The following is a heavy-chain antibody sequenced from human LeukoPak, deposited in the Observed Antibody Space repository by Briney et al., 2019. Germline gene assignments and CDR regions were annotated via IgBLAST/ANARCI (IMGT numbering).Heavy chain of an antibody. D-gene: IGHD3-22*01. CDR2: VHRDDDK. J-gene: IGHJ5*02. V-gene: IGHV2-5*02. CDR1: GFSLSTSAVG. Sequence: ESGPTLVKPTQTLTLTCTFSGFSLSTSAVGVGWIRQPPGKALEWLALVHRDDDKRYSPSLKSRLTITKGTSRNQVVLTMTNMDPVDTATYYCAHATLVYDSSGYYMGWFDPWGQGTLVTVSS. CDR3: AHATLVYDSSGYYMGWFDP.